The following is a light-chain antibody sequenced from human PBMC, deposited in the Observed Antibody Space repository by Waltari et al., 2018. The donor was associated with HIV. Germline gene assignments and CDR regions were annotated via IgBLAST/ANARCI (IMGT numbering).Light chain of an antibody. J-gene: IGLJ2*01. CDR3: GTWDSSLSAVL. CDR2: DNT. Sequence: QSVLTQPPSVSAAPGQKVTISCSGSSPNIGSHRVFWYQQRPGTAPKLLIYDNTKRPSGIPDRFSGSKSGTLATLGITGLQTGDEADYYCGTWDSSLSAVLFGGGTKLTVL. CDR1: SPNIGSHR. V-gene: IGLV1-51*01.